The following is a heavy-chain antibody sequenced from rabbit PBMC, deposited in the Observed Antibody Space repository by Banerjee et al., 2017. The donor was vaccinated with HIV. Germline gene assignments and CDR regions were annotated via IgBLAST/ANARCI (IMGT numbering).Heavy chain of an antibody. V-gene: IGHV1S45*01. CDR1: GFSFSSYYY. D-gene: IGHD6-1*01. CDR2: IYTGSSGST. J-gene: IGHJ6*01. CDR3: ARSYAGYDYATEL. Sequence: QEQLEESGGDLVKPGASLTPTCTASGFSFSSYYYMCWVRQAPGKGLEWIGCIYTGSSGSTYYASWATGRFTISKTSSTTVTLQMTSLTAADTATYFCARSYAGYDYATELWGPGTLVTVS.